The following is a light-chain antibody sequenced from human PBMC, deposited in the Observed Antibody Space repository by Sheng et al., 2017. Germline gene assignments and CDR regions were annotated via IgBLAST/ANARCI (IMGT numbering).Light chain of an antibody. CDR3: QQYSSYPPT. Sequence: DIQMTQSPSTLSASVGDRVTITCRASQSFNIWLAWYQHKPGKAPKLLIYKASSLESGVPSRFSGSGSGPEFTLTISSLQPDDSATYYCQQYSSYPPTFGGGTKVEIK. V-gene: IGKV1-5*03. J-gene: IGKJ4*01. CDR2: KAS. CDR1: QSFNIW.